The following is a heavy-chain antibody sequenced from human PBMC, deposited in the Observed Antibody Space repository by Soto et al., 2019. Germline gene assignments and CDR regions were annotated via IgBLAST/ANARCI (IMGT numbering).Heavy chain of an antibody. V-gene: IGHV3-13*01. D-gene: IGHD3-9*01. CDR1: GFGFNGYD. J-gene: IGHJ6*04. Sequence: EVQLVESGGGLVQPGGSLRLSCAASGFGFNGYDMHWVRQAPGKNLEWVAAISTAGDTYYLGSVKGRFSISREDGKNSLSRQMNRLRVGDTAVYYCARGGDRFDRMYVWGEGTTVTVSS. CDR3: ARGGDRFDRMYV. CDR2: ISTAGDT.